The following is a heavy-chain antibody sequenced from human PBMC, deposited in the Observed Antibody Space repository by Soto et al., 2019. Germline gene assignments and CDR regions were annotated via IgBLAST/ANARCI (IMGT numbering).Heavy chain of an antibody. D-gene: IGHD3-3*01. CDR2: VSYDGGDI. CDR1: GFTFISHA. Sequence: QVQLVESGGGVVQPGRSLRLSCAASGFTFISHAMHWVRQAPGKGLEWVAVVSYDGGDIYYTDSVKGRFTISRDNSENTLYLQMNSLRAEDTAVYYCARDGRGDYDFWSGCDYWGQGTLVTVSS. V-gene: IGHV3-30*04. CDR3: ARDGRGDYDFWSGCDY. J-gene: IGHJ4*02.